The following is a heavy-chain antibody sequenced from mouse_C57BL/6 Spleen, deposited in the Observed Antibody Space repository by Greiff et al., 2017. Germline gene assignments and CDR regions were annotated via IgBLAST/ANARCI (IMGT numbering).Heavy chain of an antibody. CDR2: IYPGDGDT. J-gene: IGHJ4*01. D-gene: IGHD2-3*01. CDR1: GYAFSSSW. CDR3: ARSGDDGDYLYAMDY. V-gene: IGHV1-82*01. Sequence: QVQLQQSGPELVKPGASVKISCKASGYAFSSSWMTWVKQRPGKGLEWIGRIYPGDGDTNYNGKFKGKATLTADKSSSTAYMQLSSLTSEDSAVYVCARSGDDGDYLYAMDYWGQGTSVTVSS.